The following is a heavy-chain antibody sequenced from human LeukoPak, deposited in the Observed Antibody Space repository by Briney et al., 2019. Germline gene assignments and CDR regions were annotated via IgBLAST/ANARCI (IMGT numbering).Heavy chain of an antibody. D-gene: IGHD6-13*01. Sequence: GGSLRLSCAASGFTFSDYYMSWIRQAPGKGLEWVSYISSSGSTIYYADSVKGRFTISRDNSKKTLYLQMNSLRAEDTAVYYCARDSRAAAGYHYYYGMDVWGQGTTVTVSS. CDR3: ARDSRAAAGYHYYYGMDV. J-gene: IGHJ6*02. CDR1: GFTFSDYY. V-gene: IGHV3-11*04. CDR2: ISSSGSTI.